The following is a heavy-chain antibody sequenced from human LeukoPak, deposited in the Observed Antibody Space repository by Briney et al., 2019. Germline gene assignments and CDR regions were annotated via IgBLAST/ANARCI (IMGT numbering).Heavy chain of an antibody. J-gene: IGHJ4*02. CDR3: AKAVAVALDY. CDR1: GFTFSSFD. V-gene: IGHV3-23*01. Sequence: GGSLRLSCAASGFTFSSFDMSWVRQAPGKGLEWVSAITYSGATTNYADSVKGRFTISRDNSKNTLFLQMNSLRAEDTAVYYCAKAVAVALDYWGQGTLVAVSS. CDR2: ITYSGATT. D-gene: IGHD6-19*01.